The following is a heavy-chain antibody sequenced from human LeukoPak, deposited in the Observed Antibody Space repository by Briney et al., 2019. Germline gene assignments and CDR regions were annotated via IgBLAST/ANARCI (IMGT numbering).Heavy chain of an antibody. CDR2: IYYSGST. CDR1: GYSISSGYY. CDR3: ARHSYGDFDY. V-gene: IGHV4-38-2*02. D-gene: IGHD4-17*01. J-gene: IGHJ4*02. Sequence: SETLSLTCTVSGYSISSGYYWGWIRQPPGKGLEWIGSIYYSGSTYYNPSLKSRVTISVDTSKNQFSLKLSSVTAADTAVYYCARHSYGDFDYWGQGTLVTVSS.